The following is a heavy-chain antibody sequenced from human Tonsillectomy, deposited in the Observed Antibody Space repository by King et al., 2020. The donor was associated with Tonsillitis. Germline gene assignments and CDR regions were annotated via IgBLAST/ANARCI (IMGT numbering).Heavy chain of an antibody. CDR1: GFTFSTYG. D-gene: IGHD3-10*01. J-gene: IGHJ6*04. Sequence: HVQLVESGGGVVQPGGSLRLSCAASGFTFSTYGMHWVRQAPGNGLEWVAFIRYDGSKKYYADSVKGRFTISRDNSKNTLYVQMNSLRAEDTAVYYCAKDRISMVRGVISPDYGVDVWGGGTTVTVSA. V-gene: IGHV3-30*02. CDR3: AKDRISMVRGVISPDYGVDV. CDR2: IRYDGSKK.